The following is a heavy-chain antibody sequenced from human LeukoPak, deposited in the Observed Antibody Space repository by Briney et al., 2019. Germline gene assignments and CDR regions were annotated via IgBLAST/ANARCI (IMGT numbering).Heavy chain of an antibody. Sequence: GGSLRLSCAASGFIFSSYAMSWVRQAPGKGLEWVSAISGSGGSTYYADSVKGRFTISRDNSKNTLYLQMNSLRAEDTAVYYCAKVDSGGSGSQNYYYYGMDVWGQGTTVTVSS. CDR2: ISGSGGST. CDR3: AKVDSGGSGSQNYYYYGMDV. V-gene: IGHV3-23*01. J-gene: IGHJ6*02. CDR1: GFIFSSYA. D-gene: IGHD3-10*01.